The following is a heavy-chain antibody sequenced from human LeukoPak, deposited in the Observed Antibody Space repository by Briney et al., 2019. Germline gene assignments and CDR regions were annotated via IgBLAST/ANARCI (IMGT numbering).Heavy chain of an antibody. J-gene: IGHJ5*01. CDR3: AKEYPALDPVAGGLFEP. Sequence: SETLSLTCIVSGGSITTYYWSWIRQPAGKGLEWIGRVYTSGGSTSNPSLQSRVTMSVDTSKNQFSLKLSSVTAADTAVYYCAKEYPALDPVAGGLFEPWGQGALVTVSS. CDR1: GGSITTYY. CDR2: VYTSGGS. V-gene: IGHV4-4*07. D-gene: IGHD3-10*01.